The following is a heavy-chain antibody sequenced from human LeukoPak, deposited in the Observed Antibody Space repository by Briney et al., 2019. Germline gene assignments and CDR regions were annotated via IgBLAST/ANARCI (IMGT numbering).Heavy chain of an antibody. CDR2: AKSTAAGGAT. V-gene: IGHV3-15*01. CDR3: AADLPGYGSGELDY. Sequence: GGSLRLSCAASGFTCSSAWMSVVRQSPGKGLEWLGHAKSTAAGGATDDAAPVKGRFIISRDNSQNMLYPLMNPLKPEDTAVYYCAADLPGYGSGELDYWGQGTLVTVSS. CDR1: GFTCSSAW. D-gene: IGHD3-10*01. J-gene: IGHJ4*02.